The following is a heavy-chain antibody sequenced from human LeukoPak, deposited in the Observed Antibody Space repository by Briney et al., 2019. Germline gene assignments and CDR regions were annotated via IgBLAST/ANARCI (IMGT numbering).Heavy chain of an antibody. J-gene: IGHJ4*02. CDR2: IKQDGSEK. D-gene: IGHD6-19*01. CDR3: ARVRLGALDF. V-gene: IGHV3-7*05. Sequence: GGSLRLSCAASGFTFTSYWMTWVRQAPGKGLEWVANIKQDGSEKYYVDSVKGRFTISRDNAKNSLYLQMNRLRVEDTAVYYCARVRLGALDFWGQGTLVTVSS. CDR1: GFTFTSYW.